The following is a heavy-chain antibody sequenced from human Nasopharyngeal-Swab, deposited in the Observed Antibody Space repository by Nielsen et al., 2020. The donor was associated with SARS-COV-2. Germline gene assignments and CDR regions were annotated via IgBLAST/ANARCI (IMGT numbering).Heavy chain of an antibody. CDR1: GFTFSAYW. V-gene: IGHV3-74*01. D-gene: IGHD1-26*01. CDR2: INSDGSNT. CDR3: ARDLDGSYSPFDY. J-gene: IGHJ4*02. Sequence: GESLKISCTASGFTFSAYWMYWVRQAPGKGLVWVSRINSDGSNTAYADSVKGRFSISRDNAKNTVYLQMNSLRAEDTAVYYCARDLDGSYSPFDYWGQGTLVTVSS.